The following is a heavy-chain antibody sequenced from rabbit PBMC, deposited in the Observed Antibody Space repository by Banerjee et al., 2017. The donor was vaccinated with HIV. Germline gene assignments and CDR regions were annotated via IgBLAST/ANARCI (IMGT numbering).Heavy chain of an antibody. CDR3: ARGDTGSRHSPFNL. Sequence: MCWVRQAPGKGLELIACIYTDSDGTWYASWVNGRFTITRSTSLNTVTLQMTSLTAADTATYFCARGDTGSRHSPFNLWGPGTLVTVS. J-gene: IGHJ4*01. CDR2: IYTDSDGT. V-gene: IGHV1S43*01. D-gene: IGHD1-1*01.